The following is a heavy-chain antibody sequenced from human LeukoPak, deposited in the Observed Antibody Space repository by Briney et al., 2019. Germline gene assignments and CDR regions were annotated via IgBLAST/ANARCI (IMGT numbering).Heavy chain of an antibody. V-gene: IGHV3-74*01. CDR3: SRSAYYDGSGNYYDY. J-gene: IGHJ4*02. Sequence: GGSLRLSCAASGFTFTTYAMSWVRQAPGKGLVWVSRISDGGSTTTYADSVKGRFTISRDNAKNTLYLQMNGLRAEDTAVYYCSRSAYYDGSGNYYDYWGQGTLVTVSS. CDR2: ISDGGSTT. D-gene: IGHD3-22*01. CDR1: GFTFTTYA.